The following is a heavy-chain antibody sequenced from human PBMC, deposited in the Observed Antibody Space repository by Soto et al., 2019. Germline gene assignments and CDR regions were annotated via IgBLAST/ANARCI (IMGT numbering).Heavy chain of an antibody. V-gene: IGHV4-59*02. CDR1: CGSVNGYF. Sequence: SETLSLTCAVYCGSVNGYFWTWIRQPPGKGLEWIGYIHYSGTTSFFPSYNPSLRSRVTISEDTSKNQFSLKLLSVTTADTAVYFCAAGEASSRNLAPYYLDFWGQGTLVTVSS. D-gene: IGHD6-13*01. CDR2: IHYSGTT. CDR3: AAGEASSRNLAPYYLDF. J-gene: IGHJ4*02.